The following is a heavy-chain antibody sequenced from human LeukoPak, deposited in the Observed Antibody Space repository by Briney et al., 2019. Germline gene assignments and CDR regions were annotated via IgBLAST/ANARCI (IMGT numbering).Heavy chain of an antibody. Sequence: SETLSLTCAVHGGSFSGYYWSWIRQPPGKGLEWIGEINHSGSTNYNPSLKSRVTISVDTSKNQFSLKLSSVTAADTAVYYCAGEVVTEAFDIWGQGAMVAVSS. CDR1: GGSFSGYY. CDR3: AGEVVTEAFDI. J-gene: IGHJ3*02. CDR2: INHSGST. D-gene: IGHD3-22*01. V-gene: IGHV4-34*01.